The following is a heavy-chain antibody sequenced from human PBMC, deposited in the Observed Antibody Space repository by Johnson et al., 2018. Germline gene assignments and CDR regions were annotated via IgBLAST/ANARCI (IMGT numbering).Heavy chain of an antibody. CDR3: ARRGGSSWLFYYYYMDV. D-gene: IGHD6-13*01. CDR1: GGSFSGYY. Sequence: QVQLQQWGAGLLKPSETLSLTCAVYGGSFSGYYWSWIRQPPGKGLEWIGEINHSGSTNYNPSLKSRVTISVDTSKNQFSLKLSAVTAADTAVYYCARRGGSSWLFYYYYMDVWGKGTTVTVSS. J-gene: IGHJ6*03. V-gene: IGHV4-34*01. CDR2: INHSGST.